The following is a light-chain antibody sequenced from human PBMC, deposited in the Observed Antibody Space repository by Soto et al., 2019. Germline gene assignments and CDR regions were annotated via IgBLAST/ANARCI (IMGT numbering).Light chain of an antibody. Sequence: VLTQPPSVSGAPGQRVTISCTGNNSNIGAGSGVNWYQQFPNRAPKLLIYANTHRPSGVPDRFSGSTSATSASLAITGLQTQDEADYYCQSFDSSLTGLIFGGGTQLTVL. V-gene: IGLV1-40*01. CDR3: QSFDSSLTGLI. CDR2: ANT. CDR1: NSNIGAGSG. J-gene: IGLJ2*01.